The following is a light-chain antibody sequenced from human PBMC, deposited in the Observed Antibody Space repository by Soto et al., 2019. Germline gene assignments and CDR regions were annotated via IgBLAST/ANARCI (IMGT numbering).Light chain of an antibody. J-gene: IGLJ1*01. V-gene: IGLV1-36*01. CDR2: YDD. CDR1: RSNIGNNA. Sequence: QSVVTQPPSVSAAPRQRVTISCSGSRSNIGNNAVNWYQQFPGKAPKLVIYYDDLVASGVSDRFSGSKSGTSASLAISGLQSEDEADYYCAAWDDILKGYVFGTGTKVTVL. CDR3: AAWDDILKGYV.